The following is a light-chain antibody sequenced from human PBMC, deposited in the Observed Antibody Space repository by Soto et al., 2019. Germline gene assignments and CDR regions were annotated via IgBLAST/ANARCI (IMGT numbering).Light chain of an antibody. Sequence: QSALTQPASGSGSPGQSITISCTGTSSDVGGYNYVSWYQQHPGKAPTLMIYEVNNRPSGVSDRFSGSKSGNTASLTISGLQAEDEAHYYCSSYTSSRTLEVFGTGTKVTVL. V-gene: IGLV2-14*01. CDR3: SSYTSSRTLEV. CDR1: SSDVGGYNY. CDR2: EVN. J-gene: IGLJ1*01.